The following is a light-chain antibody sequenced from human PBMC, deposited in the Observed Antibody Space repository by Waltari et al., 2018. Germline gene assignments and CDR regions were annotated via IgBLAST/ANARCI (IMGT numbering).Light chain of an antibody. CDR2: GNN. J-gene: IGLJ3*02. CDR1: SSNPGSGYA. CDR3: QSYDNSLSGAWV. V-gene: IGLV1-40*01. Sequence: QSVLTQPPSLSGAPGQRVTISCTGSSSNPGSGYAVHWYQQLPGTAPKLPIYGNNNRPSGVPDRFSGSRSGTSASLAITGLQAEDEADYYCQSYDNSLSGAWVFGGGTKLTVL.